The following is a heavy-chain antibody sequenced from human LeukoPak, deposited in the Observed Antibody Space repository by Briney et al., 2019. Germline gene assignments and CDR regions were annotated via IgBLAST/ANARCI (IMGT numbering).Heavy chain of an antibody. J-gene: IGHJ4*02. V-gene: IGHV3-23*01. CDR3: ARDLAIFGVVFDY. Sequence: GGSLRLSCAASGFTFSSYAMGWVRQAPGKGLEWVSAISGSGGSTYYADSVKGRFTISRDNSKNTLYLQMNSLRAEDTAVYYCARDLAIFGVVFDYWGQGTLVTVSS. CDR2: ISGSGGST. CDR1: GFTFSSYA. D-gene: IGHD3-3*01.